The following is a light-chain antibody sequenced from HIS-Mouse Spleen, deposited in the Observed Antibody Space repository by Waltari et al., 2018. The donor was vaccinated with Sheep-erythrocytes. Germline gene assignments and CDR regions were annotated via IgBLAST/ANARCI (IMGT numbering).Light chain of an antibody. CDR3: MQALQTPRT. Sequence: DIVMTPSPLSLPVTPVEPASTFCRSSQSLLHSNGYNYLHWYLQKPGQSPQLLIYLGSSLASGVPDRFSGSGSGTDFTLKISRVEAEDFGVYYCMQALQTPRTFGQGTKVEIK. CDR2: LGS. J-gene: IGKJ1*01. V-gene: IGKV2-28*01. CDR1: QSLLHSNGYNY.